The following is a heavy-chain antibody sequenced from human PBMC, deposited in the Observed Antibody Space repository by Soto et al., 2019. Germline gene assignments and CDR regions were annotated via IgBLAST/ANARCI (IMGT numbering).Heavy chain of an antibody. CDR2: IDIGGNT. CDR1: GFSVTNNY. J-gene: IGHJ4*02. CDR3: ARGRGSTGYLGREHYFDY. D-gene: IGHD2-2*01. V-gene: IGHV3-66*01. Sequence: EVQVVESGGGLVQPGGSLRLSYAASGFSVTNNYMNWVRQAPGKGLEWVSIIDIGGNTYYADSVKDRFTISRDNSRNTLYLHMDSLRAEDTAVDYCARGRGSTGYLGREHYFDYWGQGTLVTVSP.